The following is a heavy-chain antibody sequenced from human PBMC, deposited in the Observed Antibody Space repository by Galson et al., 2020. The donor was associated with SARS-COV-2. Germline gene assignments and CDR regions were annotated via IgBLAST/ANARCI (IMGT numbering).Heavy chain of an antibody. CDR2: IYHSGST. CDR3: ARHVRHCSGGSCYYYYGMDV. V-gene: IGHV4-38-2*01. J-gene: IGHJ6*02. Sequence: SETLSLTCAVSGYSISSGYYWGWIRQPPGKGLEWIGSIYHSGSTYYNPSLKSRVTISVDTSKNQFSLKLSSVTAADTAVYYCARHVRHCSGGSCYYYYGMDVWGQVTTVTVSS. CDR1: GYSISSGYY. D-gene: IGHD2-15*01.